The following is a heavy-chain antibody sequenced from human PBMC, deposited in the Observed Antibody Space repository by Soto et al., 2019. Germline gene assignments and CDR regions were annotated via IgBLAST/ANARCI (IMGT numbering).Heavy chain of an antibody. J-gene: IGHJ6*04. D-gene: IGHD2-15*01. CDR2: IQSGGTT. CDR1: GFTVSSKY. V-gene: IGHV3-66*01. Sequence: EVQLVESGGGLVQPGGSLRLSCAASGFTVSSKYMTWVRQAPGKGLEWVSLIQSGGTTYYADSVKGRFTISRDTSENTLHLQMDSLRVENTAVYYCARDDVICDGGRCYGIPLDVWSKGTTVTVSS. CDR3: ARDDVICDGGRCYGIPLDV.